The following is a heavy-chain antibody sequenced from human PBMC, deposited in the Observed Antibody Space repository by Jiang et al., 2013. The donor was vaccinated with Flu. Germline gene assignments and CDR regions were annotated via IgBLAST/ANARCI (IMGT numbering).Heavy chain of an antibody. V-gene: IGHV3-48*01. CDR2: ISSSSSTI. D-gene: IGHD3-22*01. Sequence: GGSLRLSCAASGFTFSSYSMNWVRQAPGKGLEWVSYISSSSSTIYYADSVKGRFTISRDNAKNSLYLQMNSLRAEDTAVYYCARVGGSAYYDSGVIAFDIWGQGTMVTVSS. CDR3: ARVGGSAYYDSGVIAFDI. J-gene: IGHJ3*02. CDR1: GFTFSSYS.